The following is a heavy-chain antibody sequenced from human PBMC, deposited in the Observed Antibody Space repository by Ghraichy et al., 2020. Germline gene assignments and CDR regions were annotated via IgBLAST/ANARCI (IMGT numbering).Heavy chain of an antibody. CDR1: GFTFSSYA. CDR2: ISGSGGST. V-gene: IGHV3-23*01. CDR3: AKDPSPFYYDSSGYSDYFDY. Sequence: GGSLRLYCAASGFTFSSYAMSWVRQAPGKGVEWVSAISGSGGSTYYADSVKGRFTISRDNSKNTLYLQMNSLRAEDTAVYYCAKDPSPFYYDSSGYSDYFDYWGQGTLVTVSS. J-gene: IGHJ4*02. D-gene: IGHD3-22*01.